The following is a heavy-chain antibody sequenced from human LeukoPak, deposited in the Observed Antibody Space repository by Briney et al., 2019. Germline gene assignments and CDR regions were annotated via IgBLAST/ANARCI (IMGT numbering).Heavy chain of an antibody. V-gene: IGHV1-2*02. CDR3: ARSGSTGYSLDY. D-gene: IGHD3-22*01. CDR2: IDPNSGDT. CDR1: GYSFTGYF. J-gene: IGHJ4*02. Sequence: ASVKVSFKASGYSFTGYFIHWVRQAPGQGLEWMGCIDPNSGDTKYAQEFQGRVSMPRDTSTRTAYMELSRLRSDDTAVYFCARSGSTGYSLDYWGRGTLVTVSS.